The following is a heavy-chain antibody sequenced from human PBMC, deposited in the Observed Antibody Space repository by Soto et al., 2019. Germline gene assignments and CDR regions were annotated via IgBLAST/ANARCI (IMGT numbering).Heavy chain of an antibody. J-gene: IGHJ4*02. V-gene: IGHV1-3*01. CDR3: AGGYSYGQNPRYYFEY. Sequence: ASVKVSCKASGDIFTSYYLHWVRQAPGQGLEWMGWINAGNGNTKYSQNFQGRVTITADESTSTAYMELSSLRSEDTAVYYCAGGYSYGQNPRYYFEYWGQGTLVTVSS. CDR1: GDIFTSYY. CDR2: INAGNGNT. D-gene: IGHD5-18*01.